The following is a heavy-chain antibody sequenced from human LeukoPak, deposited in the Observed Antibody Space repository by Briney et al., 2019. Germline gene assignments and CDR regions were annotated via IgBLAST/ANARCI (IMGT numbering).Heavy chain of an antibody. CDR1: GGSISSYY. J-gene: IGHJ6*02. V-gene: IGHV4-59*01. D-gene: IGHD6-13*01. CDR3: ARDHSSSWYSAGMDV. Sequence: SETLSLTCTVSGGSISSYYWSWIRQPPGKGLEWIGYIYYSGSTNYNPSLKSQVTISVDTSKNQFSLKLSSVTAADTAVYYCARDHSSSWYSAGMDVWGQETTVTVSS. CDR2: IYYSGST.